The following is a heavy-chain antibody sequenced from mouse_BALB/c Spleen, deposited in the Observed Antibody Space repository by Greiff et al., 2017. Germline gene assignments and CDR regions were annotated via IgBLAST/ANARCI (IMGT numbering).Heavy chain of an antibody. J-gene: IGHJ4*01. CDR3: ARGGSSYDYAMDY. Sequence: VQLQQSGPGLVKPSQSLSLTCTVTGYSITSDYAWNWIRQFPGNKLEWMGYISYSGSTSYNPSLKSRISITRDTSKNQFFLQLNSVTTEDTATYYCARGGSSYDYAMDYWGQGTSVTVSS. D-gene: IGHD1-1*01. CDR2: ISYSGST. CDR1: GYSITSDYA. V-gene: IGHV3-2*02.